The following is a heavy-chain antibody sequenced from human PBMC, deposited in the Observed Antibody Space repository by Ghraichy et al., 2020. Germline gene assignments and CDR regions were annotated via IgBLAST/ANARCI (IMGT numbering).Heavy chain of an antibody. D-gene: IGHD2-2*01. J-gene: IGHJ5*02. CDR3: ARTGAHCSSTSCKRGWFDP. Sequence: SDTLSLTCAVYGGSFSGYYWSWIRQPPGKGLEWIGEINHSGSTNYNPSLKSRVTISVDTSKNQFSLKLSSVTAADTAVYYCARTGAHCSSTSCKRGWFDPWGQGTLVTVSS. V-gene: IGHV4-34*01. CDR1: GGSFSGYY. CDR2: INHSGST.